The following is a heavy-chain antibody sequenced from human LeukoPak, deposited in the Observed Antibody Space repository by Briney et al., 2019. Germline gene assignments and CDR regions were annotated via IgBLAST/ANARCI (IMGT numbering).Heavy chain of an antibody. Sequence: GGSLRLSCAASGFTFSSYGMHWVRQAPGKGLEWVAVISYDGSNKYYADSVKGRFTISRDNSKNTLYLQMNSLRAGDTAVYYCATLGGGNSYFDYWGQGTLVTVSS. CDR3: ATLGGGNSYFDY. CDR1: GFTFSSYG. CDR2: ISYDGSNK. V-gene: IGHV3-30*03. D-gene: IGHD4-23*01. J-gene: IGHJ4*02.